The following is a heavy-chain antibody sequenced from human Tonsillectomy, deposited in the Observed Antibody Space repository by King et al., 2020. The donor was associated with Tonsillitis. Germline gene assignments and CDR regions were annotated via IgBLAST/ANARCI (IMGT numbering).Heavy chain of an antibody. D-gene: IGHD3-10*01. V-gene: IGHV3-30*18. J-gene: IGHJ6*03. Sequence: QLVQSGGGVVQPGRSLRLSCAASGFTFSSYVMHWVRQAPGTGMEWGAVISSDGSKKYRADSVKGRFTISRDNSKNTDYLQMDSLRTEDTAVYYCAKDFGSGSYYYFYMDVWGKGTTVTVSS. CDR1: GFTFSSYV. CDR3: AKDFGSGSYYYFYMDV. CDR2: ISSDGSKK.